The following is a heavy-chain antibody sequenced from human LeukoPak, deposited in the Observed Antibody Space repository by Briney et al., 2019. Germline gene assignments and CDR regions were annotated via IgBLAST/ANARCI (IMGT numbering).Heavy chain of an antibody. V-gene: IGHV4-59*08. D-gene: IGHD4-11*01. CDR3: ASFSDYSDFFDY. CDR2: VYYSEST. CDR1: GGSISGYY. J-gene: IGHJ4*02. Sequence: PSETLSLTCTVSGGSISGYYWSWIRQPPGEGLEWIGYVYYSESTKYNPSLKSRVTISIDTSKNQFSLKLSSVTAADTAVYYCASFSDYSDFFDYWGQGTLVTVSS.